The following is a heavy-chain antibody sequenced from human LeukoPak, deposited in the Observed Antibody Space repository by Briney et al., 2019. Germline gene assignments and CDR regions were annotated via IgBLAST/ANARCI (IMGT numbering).Heavy chain of an antibody. Sequence: PGGSLRLSCAASGFTFSSYAMHWVRQAPGKGLEWVAVISYDGSNKYYADSVKGRFTISRDNSKNTLYLQMNSLRAEDTAVYYCAKDPRGWQWLAGDDIWGQGTMVTVSS. V-gene: IGHV3-30*04. CDR1: GFTFSSYA. J-gene: IGHJ3*02. CDR2: ISYDGSNK. D-gene: IGHD6-19*01. CDR3: AKDPRGWQWLAGDDI.